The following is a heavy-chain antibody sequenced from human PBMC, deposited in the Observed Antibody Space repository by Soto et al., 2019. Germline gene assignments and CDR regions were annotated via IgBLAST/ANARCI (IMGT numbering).Heavy chain of an antibody. D-gene: IGHD3-9*01. CDR3: ARGSILAAYSHFDY. Sequence: PSETLSLTCTVSGGSISSYYWSWIRQPPGKGLEWIGLIYNIGNTNYNPSLKSRVTISGDTSKNQFSLKLTSVTAADTAVYYCARGSILAAYSHFDYWGQGTLVTVSS. CDR2: IYNIGNT. J-gene: IGHJ4*02. V-gene: IGHV4-59*01. CDR1: GGSISSYY.